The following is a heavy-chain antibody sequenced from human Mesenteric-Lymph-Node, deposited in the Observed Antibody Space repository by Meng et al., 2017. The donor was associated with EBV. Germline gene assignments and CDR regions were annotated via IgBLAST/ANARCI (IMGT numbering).Heavy chain of an antibody. D-gene: IGHD6-19*01. CDR2: ILRPGGT. Sequence: VDLKQAWGGMFKPCGAPSPPCDVFLGYFVVDYGAWVAHSPGEGLVVFVEILRPGGTTYNPSLKSRVAISVDTSKNQFSLKVTSVTAADTAVYYCARRKSGWNRYYLDYWGQGALVTVSS. J-gene: IGHJ4*02. CDR3: ARRKSGWNRYYLDY. V-gene: IGHV4-34*02. CDR1: LGYFVVDY.